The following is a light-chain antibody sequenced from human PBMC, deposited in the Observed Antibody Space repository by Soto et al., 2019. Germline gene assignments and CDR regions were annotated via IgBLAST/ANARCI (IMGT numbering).Light chain of an antibody. CDR1: SSDVGGYNY. CDR2: DVS. Sequence: QSALTQPASVSGSPGQAITISCTGTSSDVGGYNYVSWYQQHPGKAPKLMFYDVSNRPSGVSNRFSGSKSGNTASLTISGLQAEDEADYYCSSYTSSSTLGVFGTGTKVTVL. V-gene: IGLV2-14*01. J-gene: IGLJ1*01. CDR3: SSYTSSSTLGV.